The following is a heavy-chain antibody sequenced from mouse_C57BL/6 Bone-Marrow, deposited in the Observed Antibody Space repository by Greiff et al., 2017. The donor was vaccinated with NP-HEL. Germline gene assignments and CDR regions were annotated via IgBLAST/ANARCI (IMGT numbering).Heavy chain of an antibody. D-gene: IGHD2-3*01. CDR3: ARHEEKGIYDGYYVFAY. V-gene: IGHV1-62-2*01. CDR1: GYTFTEYT. Sequence: VQLQESGAELVKPGASVKLSCKASGYTFTEYTIHWVKQRSGQGLEWIGWFYPGSGSIKYNEKFKDKATLTADKSSSTVYMELSRLTSEDSAVYFCARHEEKGIYDGYYVFAYWGQGTLVTVSA. CDR2: FYPGSGSI. J-gene: IGHJ3*01.